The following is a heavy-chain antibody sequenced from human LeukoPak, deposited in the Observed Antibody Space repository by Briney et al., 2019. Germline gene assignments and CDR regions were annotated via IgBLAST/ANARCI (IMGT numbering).Heavy chain of an antibody. D-gene: IGHD3-10*01. Sequence: SETLSLTCAVYGGSFSTYYWSWIRQPPGKGLEWIGEINHSGSTNYNPSLKSRVTISVDTAKSQVSLKLISVTAADTAVHHCAREGSYYGSGSPPLDYWGQGNLVTVDS. CDR3: AREGSYYGSGSPPLDY. CDR2: INHSGST. J-gene: IGHJ4*02. V-gene: IGHV4-34*01. CDR1: GGSFSTYY.